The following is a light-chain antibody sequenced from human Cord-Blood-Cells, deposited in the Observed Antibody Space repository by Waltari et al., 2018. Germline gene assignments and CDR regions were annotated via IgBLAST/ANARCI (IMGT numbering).Light chain of an antibody. CDR1: QSISSY. V-gene: IGKV3-11*01. CDR2: DAS. Sequence: EIVLTQAPATLSLSPGDRATRSCRASQSISSYLAWYQQKPGQAPRLLIYDASNRATGIPARFSGSGSGTDFTLTISSLEPEDFAVYYCQQRSNWMYTFGQGTKLEIK. CDR3: QQRSNWMYT. J-gene: IGKJ2*01.